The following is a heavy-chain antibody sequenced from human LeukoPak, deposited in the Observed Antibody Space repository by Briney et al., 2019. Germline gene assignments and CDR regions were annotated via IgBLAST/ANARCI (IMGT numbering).Heavy chain of an antibody. Sequence: EPGGSLRLSCAASGFTFSDHYMSWIRQAPEKGLEWVAYIDSRGSPQYYADSVKGRFTISRDNARNSLFLQMNSLRVEDTAVYFCTRDPDTSSKIDFWGQGTLVTVSS. CDR2: IDSRGSPQ. V-gene: IGHV3-11*01. J-gene: IGHJ4*02. CDR3: TRDPDTSSKIDF. CDR1: GFTFSDHY. D-gene: IGHD5-18*01.